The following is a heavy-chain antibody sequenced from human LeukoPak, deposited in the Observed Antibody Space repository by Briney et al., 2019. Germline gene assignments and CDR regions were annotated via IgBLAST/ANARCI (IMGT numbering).Heavy chain of an antibody. Sequence: ASVKVSCKASGYTFTGYYMHWARQAPGQGLEWMGWINPNSGGTNYAQKFQGRVTMTRDTSISTAYMELSRLRSDDTAVYYCARDRAHGVPAAHWGQGTLVTVSS. V-gene: IGHV1-2*02. CDR3: ARDRAHGVPAAH. CDR2: INPNSGGT. J-gene: IGHJ4*02. D-gene: IGHD3-10*01. CDR1: GYTFTGYY.